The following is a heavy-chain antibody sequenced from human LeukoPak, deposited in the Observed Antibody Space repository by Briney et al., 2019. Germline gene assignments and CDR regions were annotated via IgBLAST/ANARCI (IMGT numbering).Heavy chain of an antibody. CDR1: GYTFTGYY. CDR2: INPNSGGT. V-gene: IGHV1-2*02. Sequence: VSVKVSCKASGYTFTGYYMHWVRQAPGQGLEWMGWINPNSGGTNYAQKFQGRVTMTRDTSISTAYMELSRLRSDDTAVYYCARGRHALSGLDLVPAAIPDPWGQGTLVTVSS. D-gene: IGHD2-2*02. CDR3: ARGRHALSGLDLVPAAIPDP. J-gene: IGHJ5*02.